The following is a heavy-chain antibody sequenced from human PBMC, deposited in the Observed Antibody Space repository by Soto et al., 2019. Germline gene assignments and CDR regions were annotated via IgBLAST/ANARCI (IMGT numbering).Heavy chain of an antibody. D-gene: IGHD7-27*01. J-gene: IGHJ6*02. CDR1: GGTFSNYA. Sequence: QVQLVQSGAAVKKPGSSVKVSCKASGGTFSNYAISWVRQAPGQGLEWMGGLIPIFGTPDYAQKFQGRVTITADGSTSTAYMELSSLRSEDTAVYYCASQLTGDSYYYGMDVWGQGTTVTVSS. CDR3: ASQLTGDSYYYGMDV. V-gene: IGHV1-69*12. CDR2: LIPIFGTP.